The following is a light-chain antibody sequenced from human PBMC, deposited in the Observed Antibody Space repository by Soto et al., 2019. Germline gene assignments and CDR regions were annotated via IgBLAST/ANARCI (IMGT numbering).Light chain of an antibody. CDR1: QGVSGSY. CDR2: GAS. Sequence: EIVLTQSPGTLSLSPGERVALSCRASQGVSGSYLAWYQQRPGQAPRLLIYGASTRATGIPDRFSGSGSGTDFTLTSSRLEPEDFAVYYCQQYNNWPRTFGQGTKVDIK. CDR3: QQYNNWPRT. V-gene: IGKV3-20*01. J-gene: IGKJ1*01.